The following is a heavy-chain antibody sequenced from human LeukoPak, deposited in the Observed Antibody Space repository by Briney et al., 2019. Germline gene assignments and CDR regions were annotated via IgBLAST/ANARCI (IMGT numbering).Heavy chain of an antibody. Sequence: ASVKVSCKASGYTFTSYAMHWVRQAPGQRLEWMGWINAGNGNTKYSQEFQGRVTITRDTSASTAYMELSSLRSEDMAVYYCARFIGHYYGSGSPPSDAFDIWGQGTMVTVSS. CDR1: GYTFTSYA. J-gene: IGHJ3*02. V-gene: IGHV1-3*03. D-gene: IGHD3-10*01. CDR3: ARFIGHYYGSGSPPSDAFDI. CDR2: INAGNGNT.